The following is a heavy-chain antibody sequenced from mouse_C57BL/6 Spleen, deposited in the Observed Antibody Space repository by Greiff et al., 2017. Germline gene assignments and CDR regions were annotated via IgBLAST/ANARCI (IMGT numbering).Heavy chain of an antibody. CDR3: ARVWLRRGGPEWDY. CDR2: IYPGSGNT. D-gene: IGHD2-2*01. V-gene: IGHV1-76*01. CDR1: GYTFTDYY. J-gene: IGHJ2*01. Sequence: QVQLQQSGAELVRPGASVKLSCKASGYTFTDYYINWVKQRPGQGLEWIASIYPGSGNTYYNEKFKGKATLTADKSSSTAYMQLSSLTSEDSAVYCCARVWLRRGGPEWDYWGQGTTLTVSS.